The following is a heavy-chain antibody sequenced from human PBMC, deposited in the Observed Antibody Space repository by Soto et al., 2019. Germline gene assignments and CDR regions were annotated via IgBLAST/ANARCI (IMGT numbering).Heavy chain of an antibody. CDR3: ARDRDYGSGSYFDY. V-gene: IGHV1-69*08. J-gene: IGHJ4*02. CDR1: GGTFSSYT. D-gene: IGHD3-10*01. CDR2: IIPILGIA. Sequence: QVQLVQSGAEVKKPGSSVKVSCKASGGTFSSYTISWVRQAPGQGLEWMGRIIPILGIANSAQKFQGRVTIAADKSTSTAYMELSSLRSEDTAVYFCARDRDYGSGSYFDYWGQGTLVTVSS.